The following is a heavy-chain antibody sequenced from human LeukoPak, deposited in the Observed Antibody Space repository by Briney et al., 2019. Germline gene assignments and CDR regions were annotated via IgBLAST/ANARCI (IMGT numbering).Heavy chain of an antibody. V-gene: IGHV1-2*02. CDR3: VITRFGSAYTFDY. Sequence: ASVKVSFKASGYTFTGYYMHWVRQAPGQGLEWVGCINPNCGGTHYAQKFQGMVTMTRETSISTAYIELSRLRSDDTAVYYCVITRFGSAYTFDYWGQGTLVTVSS. CDR1: GYTFTGYY. D-gene: IGHD1-26*01. CDR2: INPNCGGT. J-gene: IGHJ4*02.